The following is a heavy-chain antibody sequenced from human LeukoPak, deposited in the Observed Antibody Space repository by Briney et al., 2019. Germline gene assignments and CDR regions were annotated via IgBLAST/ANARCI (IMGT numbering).Heavy chain of an antibody. CDR1: GGTFSSYA. V-gene: IGHV1-69*06. CDR2: IIPIFGTA. J-gene: IGHJ4*02. Sequence: SVKVSCKASGGTFSSYAISWVRQAPGQGLEWMGGIIPIFGTANYAQKFQGRVTITADKSTSTAYMELSSLRSEDTAVYYCARGYCSGGSCYGGGYWGQGTLVTVSS. CDR3: ARGYCSGGSCYGGGY. D-gene: IGHD2-15*01.